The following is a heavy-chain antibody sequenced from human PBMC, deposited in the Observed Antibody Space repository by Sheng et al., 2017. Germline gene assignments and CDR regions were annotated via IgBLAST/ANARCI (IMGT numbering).Heavy chain of an antibody. D-gene: IGHD3-10*01. CDR1: GGSISTSSFY. CDR2: VYYNGNP. V-gene: IGHV4-39*06. CDR3: ARGLVWITVTRGXTMAWFDP. Sequence: RLQLQESGPGLVKPSEPLSLTCTVSGGSISTSSFYWGWIRQPPGKGLEWIGSVYYNGNPYYNPSLKSRVTISLDTSKNHFSLKVNSVTAADTAVYYCARGLVWITVTRGXTMAWFDPGAREPWSTVSS. J-gene: IGHJ5*02.